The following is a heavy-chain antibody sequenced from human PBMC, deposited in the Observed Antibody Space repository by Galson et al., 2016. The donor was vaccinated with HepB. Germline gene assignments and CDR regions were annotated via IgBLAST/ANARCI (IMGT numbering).Heavy chain of an antibody. J-gene: IGHJ4*02. CDR3: ARTHYYDSSGYYFDS. V-gene: IGHV4-30-2*01. CDR2: ISRSWST. D-gene: IGHD3-22*01. Sequence: TLSLTCGVSGDSIDTGPYSWSWIRQPPGKGLEWIGYISRSWSTSYNPSLKSRVTISLEKSKSHFSLKLTSVTAADTAVYYCARTHYYDSSGYYFDSWGQGTLVTVSA. CDR1: GDSIDTGPYS.